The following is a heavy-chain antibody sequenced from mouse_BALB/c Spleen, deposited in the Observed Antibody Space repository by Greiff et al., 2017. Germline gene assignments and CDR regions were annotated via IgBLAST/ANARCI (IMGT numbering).Heavy chain of an antibody. Sequence: LVKTGASVKISCKASGYSFTGYYMHWVKQSHGKSLEWIGYISCYNGATSYNQKFKGKATFTVDTSSSTAYMQFNSLTSEDSAVYYCARWTYDGYSDYAMDYWGKGTSVTVSS. J-gene: IGHJ4*01. V-gene: IGHV1S34*01. D-gene: IGHD2-3*01. CDR1: GYSFTGYY. CDR2: ISCYNGAT. CDR3: ARWTYDGYSDYAMDY.